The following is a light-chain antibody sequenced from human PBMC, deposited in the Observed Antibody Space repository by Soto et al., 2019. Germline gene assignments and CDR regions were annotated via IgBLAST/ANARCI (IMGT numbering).Light chain of an antibody. V-gene: IGLV2-11*01. CDR1: SSDVGGYNY. CDR3: CSYAGSYFRVYV. CDR2: DVS. Sequence: QSALTQPRSVSGSPGQSVTISCTGTSSDVGGYNYVSWYQQHPGKAPKLMIYDVSKRPSGVPDRFSGSKSGNTASLTISGLQAEDEADYYCCSYAGSYFRVYVFGTGTKLTVL. J-gene: IGLJ1*01.